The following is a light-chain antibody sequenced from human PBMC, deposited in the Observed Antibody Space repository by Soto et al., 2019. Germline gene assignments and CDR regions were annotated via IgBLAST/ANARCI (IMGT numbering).Light chain of an antibody. V-gene: IGLV2-14*01. CDR2: EVS. CDR1: SNDIGGHNY. J-gene: IGLJ1*01. Sequence: QSALTQPASVAGSPGQSITISCTGTSNDIGGHNYFSWCQQHPGKVPNHMNFEVSNRPSGVSYRFSGSKSGNTASLTISGLQAEDEADYYCSSYTGSSTLYVFGTGTKVTVL. CDR3: SSYTGSSTLYV.